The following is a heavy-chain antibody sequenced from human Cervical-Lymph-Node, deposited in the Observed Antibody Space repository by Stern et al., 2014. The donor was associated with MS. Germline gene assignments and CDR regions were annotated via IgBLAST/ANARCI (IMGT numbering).Heavy chain of an antibody. D-gene: IGHD4-17*01. Sequence: EVQLVESGAEVRKPGESLKISCKGSGYSFTNSWIGWVRQMPGKDLEWMGIILPGDFDIKYSPSFQGQITISADKAISTAYLQWNSLKASDTAIYYCARHAIYGAFDYWGQGTLVTVSS. J-gene: IGHJ4*02. CDR3: ARHAIYGAFDY. CDR2: ILPGDFDI. CDR1: GYSFTNSW. V-gene: IGHV5-51*01.